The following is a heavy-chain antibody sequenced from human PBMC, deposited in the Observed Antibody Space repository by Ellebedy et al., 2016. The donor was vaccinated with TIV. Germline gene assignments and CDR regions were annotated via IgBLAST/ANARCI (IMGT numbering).Heavy chain of an antibody. J-gene: IGHJ4*02. D-gene: IGHD4-17*01. CDR3: ARLAVGDSDY. CDR2: MTPSGDSI. Sequence: ASVKVSXKASGYSFTSYHMHWVRQAPGQGLEWIGVMTPSGDSISHAQKFQGRVTMTRDTSTSTVYMELNSLRSEDTAVYYCARLAVGDSDYWGQGTLVTVSS. CDR1: GYSFTSYH. V-gene: IGHV1-46*01.